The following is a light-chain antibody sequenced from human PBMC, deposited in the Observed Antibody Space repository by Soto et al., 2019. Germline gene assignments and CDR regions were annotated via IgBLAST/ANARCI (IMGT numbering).Light chain of an antibody. J-gene: IGLJ1*01. CDR1: SSNIGAGYD. V-gene: IGLV1-40*01. Sequence: QSVLTQPPSVSGAPGQRVTISCTGSSSNIGAGYDVHWYQQLPGTAPKLLIYGNSNRPSGVPDRFSGSKSGTSASLAITGLQGEEEVDYCCQSYDTSLSGSRVFGPGTKLTVL. CDR3: QSYDTSLSGSRV. CDR2: GNS.